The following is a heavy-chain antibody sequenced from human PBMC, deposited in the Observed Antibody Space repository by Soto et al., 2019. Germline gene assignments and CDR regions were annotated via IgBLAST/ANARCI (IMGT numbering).Heavy chain of an antibody. Sequence: PGGSLRLSCVAPGFTFNNAWMSWVRQAPGKGLEWVGRIKSKTDGGTTNYAAFVKGRFTVSRDDSKNTMYLQMNSLKTEDTAVYYCTTGDKYYETLTGYYNDKYFDPWGQGTLVTVSS. CDR1: GFTFNNAW. D-gene: IGHD3-9*01. V-gene: IGHV3-15*01. CDR2: IKSKTDGGTT. J-gene: IGHJ5*02. CDR3: TTGDKYYETLTGYYNDKYFDP.